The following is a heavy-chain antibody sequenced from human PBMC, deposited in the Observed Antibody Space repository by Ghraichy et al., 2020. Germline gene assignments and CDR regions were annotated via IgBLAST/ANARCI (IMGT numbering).Heavy chain of an antibody. D-gene: IGHD2-2*01. CDR2: INHSGST. V-gene: IGHV4-34*01. CDR1: GGSFSGYY. J-gene: IGHJ2*01. Sequence: SETLSLTCAVYGGSFSGYYWSWIRQPPGKGLEWIGEINHSGSTNYNPSLKSRVTISVDTSKNQFSLKLSSVTAADTAVFYCARGGDSVVVPAAMNLWGRGTLVTVSS. CDR3: ARGGDSVVVPAAMNL.